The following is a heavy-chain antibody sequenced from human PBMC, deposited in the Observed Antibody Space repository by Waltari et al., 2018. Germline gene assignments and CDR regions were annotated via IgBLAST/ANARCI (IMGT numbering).Heavy chain of an antibody. CDR3: AREYCGGECRLFDY. D-gene: IGHD2-21*01. J-gene: IGHJ4*02. CDR2: INPTGCAP. V-gene: IGHV1-2*02. Sequence: LLVQSGTEVMKPGASVKVSCKISRDAITEHYIHWVRQAPGQGLEWMGWINPTGCAPNDAQTFRGTITVTWDTSIITSYMEISGLRSADTATYFCAREYCGGECRLFDYWGQGTRVIVSS. CDR1: RDAITEHY.